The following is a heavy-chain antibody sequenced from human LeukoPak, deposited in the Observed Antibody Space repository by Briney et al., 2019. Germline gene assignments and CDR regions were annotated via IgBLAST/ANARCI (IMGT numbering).Heavy chain of an antibody. Sequence: GGSLRLSCAASGFTVSSNYMSWVRQAPGKGLEWMGWINAGNGNTKYSQKFQGRVTITRDTSASIAYMELSSLRSEDTAVYYCARASDGYSYGPGEDYWGQGTLVTVSS. V-gene: IGHV1-3*01. CDR3: ARASDGYSYGPGEDY. CDR1: GFTVSSNY. D-gene: IGHD5-18*01. CDR2: INAGNGNT. J-gene: IGHJ4*02.